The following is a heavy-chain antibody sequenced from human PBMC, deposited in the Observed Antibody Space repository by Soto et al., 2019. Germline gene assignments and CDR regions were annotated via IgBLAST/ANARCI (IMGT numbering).Heavy chain of an antibody. CDR1: GFTFSSYG. J-gene: IGHJ3*02. V-gene: IGHV3-30*03. Sequence: PGGSLRLSCAASGFTFSSYGMHWVRQAPGKGLEWVAVISYDGSNKYYADSVKGRFTISRDNSKNTLYLQMNSLRAEDTAVYYCARDHIVAGGSYSDAFDIWGQETMVTVS. D-gene: IGHD1-26*01. CDR2: ISYDGSNK. CDR3: ARDHIVAGGSYSDAFDI.